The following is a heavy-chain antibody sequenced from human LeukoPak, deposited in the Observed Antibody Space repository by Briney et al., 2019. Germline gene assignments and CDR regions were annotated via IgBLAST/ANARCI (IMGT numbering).Heavy chain of an antibody. CDR1: GIHFRHFA. Sequence: GSLRLFCAASGIHFRHFAPGWVRPAPGKGLEWVSTICGSGSCTYYADSVKGRFTISRDNSRNTLSLQMNSLRVEDAALYYCAKHDLSGSYFVYWGQGTLVTVSS. CDR2: ICGSGSCT. V-gene: IGHV3-23*01. D-gene: IGHD3-10*01. CDR3: AKHDLSGSYFVY. J-gene: IGHJ4*02.